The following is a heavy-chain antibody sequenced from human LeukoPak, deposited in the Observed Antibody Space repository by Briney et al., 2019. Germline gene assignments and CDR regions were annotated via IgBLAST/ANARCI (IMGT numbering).Heavy chain of an antibody. V-gene: IGHV1-3*01. CDR1: GHTFTNYA. Sequence: WASVKVSCKASGHTFTNYAMHWVRQAPGQRLEWMGWINADDGNTKYSQKFQGRVTITRDTSASTAYMELSSLRSEDTAVYYCARAIYCSSTSCYYLPYYYGMDVWGKGTTVTVSS. CDR3: ARAIYCSSTSCYYLPYYYGMDV. CDR2: INADDGNT. J-gene: IGHJ6*04. D-gene: IGHD2-2*01.